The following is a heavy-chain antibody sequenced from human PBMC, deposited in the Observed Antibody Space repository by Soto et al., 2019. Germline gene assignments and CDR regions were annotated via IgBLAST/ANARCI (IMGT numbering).Heavy chain of an antibody. D-gene: IGHD2-15*01. Sequence: ASVKVSCKASGYTFTGYYMHWVRQAPGQGLEWMGWINPNSGGTNYAQKFQGWVTMTRETSISTAYMELSRLRSDDTAVYYCARGEPREVVAATPFLPPWFDPWGQGTLVTVSS. CDR3: ARGEPREVVAATPFLPPWFDP. CDR1: GYTFTGYY. CDR2: INPNSGGT. J-gene: IGHJ5*02. V-gene: IGHV1-2*04.